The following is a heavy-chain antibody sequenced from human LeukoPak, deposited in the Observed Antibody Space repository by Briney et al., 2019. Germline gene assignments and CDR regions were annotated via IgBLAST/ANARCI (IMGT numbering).Heavy chain of an antibody. V-gene: IGHV3-53*04. J-gene: IGHJ4*02. D-gene: IGHD6-13*01. CDR3: ARGTSSSWYSPYYFDY. CDR2: IYSGGST. Sequence: PGGSLRLSCAASGIIMSTYGMTWVRQAPGKGLEWVSVIYSGGSTYYADSVKGRFTISRHNSKNMLYLQMNSLRAEDTAVYYCARGTSSSWYSPYYFDYWGQGTLVTVSS. CDR1: GIIMSTYG.